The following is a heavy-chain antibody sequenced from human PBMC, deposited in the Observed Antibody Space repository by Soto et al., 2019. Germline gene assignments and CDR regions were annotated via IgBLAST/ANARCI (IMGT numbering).Heavy chain of an antibody. V-gene: IGHV4-39*01. D-gene: IGHD6-19*01. CDR1: GGSISSSSYY. Sequence: SETLSLTCTVSGGSISSSSYYWGWIRQPPGKGLEWIGSIYYSGSTYYNPSLKSRVTISVDTSKNQFSLKLSSVTAADTAVYYCARGWYYYYGMDVWGQGTTVT. J-gene: IGHJ6*02. CDR2: IYYSGST. CDR3: ARGWYYYYGMDV.